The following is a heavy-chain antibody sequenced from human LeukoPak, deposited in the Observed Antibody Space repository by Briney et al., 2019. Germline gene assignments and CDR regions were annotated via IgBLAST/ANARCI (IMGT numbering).Heavy chain of an antibody. D-gene: IGHD3-22*01. Sequence: PSETLSLTCAVYGGSFSGYYWSWIRQPPGKGLEWIGEINHSGSTNYNPSLKSRVTISVDTSKNQFSLKLSSVTAADTAVYYCARRKIPQVYYYDSSGYYNRAFDIWGQGTMVTVSS. J-gene: IGHJ3*02. CDR1: GGSFSGYY. CDR2: INHSGST. CDR3: ARRKIPQVYYYDSSGYYNRAFDI. V-gene: IGHV4-34*01.